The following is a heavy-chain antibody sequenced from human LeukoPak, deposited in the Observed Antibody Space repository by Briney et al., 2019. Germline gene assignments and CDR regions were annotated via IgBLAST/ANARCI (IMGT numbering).Heavy chain of an antibody. CDR2: INPNSGGT. CDR1: GYTFTGYY. V-gene: IGHV1-2*02. Sequence: ASVKVSCKSSGYTFTGYYMHWVRPAPGQGLEWMGWINPNSGGTNYAQKFQGRVTMTRDTSISTAYMELSRLRSDDTAVYYCARVGPADDYYYYGMDVWGQGTTVTVSS. D-gene: IGHD2-2*01. J-gene: IGHJ6*02. CDR3: ARVGPADDYYYYGMDV.